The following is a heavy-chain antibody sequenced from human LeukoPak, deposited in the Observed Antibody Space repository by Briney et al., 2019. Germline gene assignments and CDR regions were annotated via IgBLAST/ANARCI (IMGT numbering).Heavy chain of an antibody. Sequence: PGRSLRLSCTASGFTFGEYAMSWFRQAPGKGLGWVGFIRSKTYGGTTEYAASVKGRFTISRDNAKNSLYLQMNSLRAEDTAVYYCARDDGGNFNDALDIWGQGTMVTVSS. J-gene: IGHJ3*02. V-gene: IGHV3-49*03. CDR2: IRSKTYGGTT. CDR1: GFTFGEYA. D-gene: IGHD4-23*01. CDR3: ARDDGGNFNDALDI.